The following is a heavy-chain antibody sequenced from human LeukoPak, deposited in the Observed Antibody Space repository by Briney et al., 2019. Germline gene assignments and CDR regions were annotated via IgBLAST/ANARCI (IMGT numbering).Heavy chain of an antibody. Sequence: ASVKVSCKASGYTFTGYYMHWVRQAPGQGLEWMGWINPNSGGTDYAQKFQGRVTMTRDTSISTAYMELSRLRSDDTAVYYCARDRDKSGSYDYWGQGTLVTVSS. CDR3: ARDRDKSGSYDY. J-gene: IGHJ4*02. V-gene: IGHV1-2*02. CDR1: GYTFTGYY. D-gene: IGHD1-26*01. CDR2: INPNSGGT.